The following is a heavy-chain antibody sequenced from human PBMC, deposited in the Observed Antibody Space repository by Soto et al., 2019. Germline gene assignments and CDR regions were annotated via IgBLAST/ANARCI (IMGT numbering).Heavy chain of an antibody. Sequence: EGQLLQSGGDLVQPGGSLRLACAGSGLTLRSYAMTWIRQTPDKGLEWGSTISGRSGVPSYADSVNGRFTVSRDNSKNTLYLQMNSLRPDDTAIYYCAKGGPFTGGFDPWGQGTLVTVAS. CDR3: AKGGPFTGGFDP. CDR2: ISGRSGVP. CDR1: GLTLRSYA. D-gene: IGHD3-16*01. J-gene: IGHJ5*02. V-gene: IGHV3-23*01.